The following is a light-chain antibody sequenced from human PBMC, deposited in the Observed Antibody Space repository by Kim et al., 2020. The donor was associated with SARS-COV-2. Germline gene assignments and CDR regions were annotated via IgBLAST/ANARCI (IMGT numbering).Light chain of an antibody. Sequence: ENVLTQSPGTLSLSPGERATLSCRASRSISRSFLAWYQQKPGQAPRLLIYSVSSRATGIPDRFSGSGSGTDFTLTVSRLEPEDFAVYYCQQYGDLPFTFGQGTKLEI. V-gene: IGKV3-20*01. CDR3: QQYGDLPFT. CDR2: SVS. J-gene: IGKJ2*01. CDR1: RSISRSF.